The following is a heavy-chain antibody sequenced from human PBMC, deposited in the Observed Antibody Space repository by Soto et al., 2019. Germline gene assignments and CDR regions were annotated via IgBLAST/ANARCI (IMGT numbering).Heavy chain of an antibody. CDR1: GGSFSGYY. CDR2: MYNTGST. CDR3: ARDLWGYCGTDCYPLDV. V-gene: IGHV4-59*01. Sequence: SETLSLTCTVSGGSFSGYYWSWIRQPPGKGLEWIGYMYNTGSTVYNPSFKSRVTISVDTSKNQFSLKLNSVTAADTAVYYCARDLWGYCGTDCYPLDVWSQGTTVT. J-gene: IGHJ6*02. D-gene: IGHD2-21*02.